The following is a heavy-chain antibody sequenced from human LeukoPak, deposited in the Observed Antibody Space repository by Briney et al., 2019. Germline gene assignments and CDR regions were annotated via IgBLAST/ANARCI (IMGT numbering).Heavy chain of an antibody. V-gene: IGHV4-34*01. CDR1: GGSFSGYY. Sequence: PSETLSLTCAVYGGSFSGYYWSWIRQPPGKGLEWIGEINHSGSTNYNPSLKSRVTISVDTSKNQFSLKLSSVTAADTAVYYCARGYRRYSSGWYYFDCWGQGTLVTVST. CDR2: INHSGST. CDR3: ARGYRRYSSGWYYFDC. J-gene: IGHJ4*02. D-gene: IGHD6-19*01.